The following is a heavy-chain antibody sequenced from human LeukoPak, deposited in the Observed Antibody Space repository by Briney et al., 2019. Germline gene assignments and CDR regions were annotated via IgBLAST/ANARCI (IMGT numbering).Heavy chain of an antibody. J-gene: IGHJ4*02. D-gene: IGHD6-13*01. Sequence: GSLRLSCAASGFXFSSYGMHWVRPAPGKGLEWVAVIWYDGSNKYYADSVKGRFTISRDNSKNTLYLQMNSLRAEDTAAYYCARDAVYSSSWQYYWGQGTLVTVSS. V-gene: IGHV3-33*01. CDR1: GFXFSSYG. CDR2: IWYDGSNK. CDR3: ARDAVYSSSWQYY.